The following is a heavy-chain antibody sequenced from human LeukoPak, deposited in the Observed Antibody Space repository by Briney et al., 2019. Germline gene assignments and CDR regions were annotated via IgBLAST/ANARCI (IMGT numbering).Heavy chain of an antibody. D-gene: IGHD1-26*01. V-gene: IGHV3-23*01. J-gene: IGHJ4*02. Sequence: GGSLRLSCVASGLTFNIYGMSWVRQAPGKGPEWVSSVGGGDDIHYADSVKGRLTAYRDDAKNTVYLQMNRLKVEDTAIYFCAKDATPKNSMWDYFDSWGQGTLVTVSS. CDR1: GLTFNIYG. CDR2: VGGGDDI. CDR3: AKDATPKNSMWDYFDS.